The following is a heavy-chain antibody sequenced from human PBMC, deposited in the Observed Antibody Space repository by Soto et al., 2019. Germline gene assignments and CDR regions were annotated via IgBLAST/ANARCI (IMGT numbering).Heavy chain of an antibody. D-gene: IGHD2-15*01. CDR2: IWYDGSNK. J-gene: IGHJ4*02. CDR3: AREWGYCSGGSCYSFGY. V-gene: IGHV3-33*01. CDR1: GFNFSSYG. Sequence: PGGSLRLSCAASGFNFSSYGMHWVRQTPGKGLEWVAVIWYDGSNKYYADSVKGRFTISRDNSKNTLYLQMNSLRAEDTAVYYCAREWGYCSGGSCYSFGYWGQGTLVTVSS.